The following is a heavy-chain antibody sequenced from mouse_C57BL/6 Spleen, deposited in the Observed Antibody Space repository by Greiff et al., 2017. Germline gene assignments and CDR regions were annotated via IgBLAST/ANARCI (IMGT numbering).Heavy chain of an antibody. J-gene: IGHJ2*01. V-gene: IGHV1-9*01. CDR1: GYTFTGYW. Sequence: VQLQQSGAELMKPGASVTLSCTATGYTFTGYWIEWVKQRPRHGLEWIGEFLPGRGSTNYNQKFKDKATFTADTSSNTAYMQLSSLTTTDSAVYYYAGWRLNGLLFDYWGQGTTLTVSS. CDR2: FLPGRGST. CDR3: AGWRLNGLLFDY. D-gene: IGHD3-1*01.